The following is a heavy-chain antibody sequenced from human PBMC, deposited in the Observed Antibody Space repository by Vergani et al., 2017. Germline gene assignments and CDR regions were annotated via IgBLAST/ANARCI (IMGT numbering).Heavy chain of an antibody. Sequence: QVQLVESGGGVVQPGGSLRLSCAASGFTFSSYGMHWVRQAPGKGLEWVAFIRYDGSNKYYADSVKGRFTISRDNSKNTLYLQMNSLRAEDTAVYYCAKGQYSGSYVYYYGMDVWGQGTTVTVSS. CDR3: AKGQYSGSYVYYYGMDV. J-gene: IGHJ6*02. V-gene: IGHV3-30*02. CDR1: GFTFSSYG. D-gene: IGHD1-26*01. CDR2: IRYDGSNK.